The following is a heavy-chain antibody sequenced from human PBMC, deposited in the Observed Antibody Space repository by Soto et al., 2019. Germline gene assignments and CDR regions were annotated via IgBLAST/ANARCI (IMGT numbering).Heavy chain of an antibody. J-gene: IGHJ4*02. CDR2: IIPIFGTA. Sequence: QVQLVQSGAEVKKPGSSVKVSCKASGGTFSSYAISWVRQAPGQGLEWTGGIIPIFGTANYAQKFQGRVTITADESTSAAYMELSSLRSEDTAVYYCARAPGYYYDSSGYFDYWGQGTLVTVSS. V-gene: IGHV1-69*01. CDR1: GGTFSSYA. CDR3: ARAPGYYYDSSGYFDY. D-gene: IGHD3-22*01.